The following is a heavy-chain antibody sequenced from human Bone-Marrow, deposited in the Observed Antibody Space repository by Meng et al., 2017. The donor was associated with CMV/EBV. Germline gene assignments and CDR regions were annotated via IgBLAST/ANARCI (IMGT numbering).Heavy chain of an antibody. CDR2: ISGGGVST. D-gene: IGHD3-3*01. J-gene: IGHJ4*02. Sequence: ESLKISCAASGFTFSSYAMSWVRQAPGKGLEWVSTISGGGVSTYYADSVKGRFTISRDNSKNTLSLQMNSLRAEDTAVYYCAKDSHDFWSGYPYFDHWGQGTLVTVSS. CDR3: AKDSHDFWSGYPYFDH. CDR1: GFTFSSYA. V-gene: IGHV3-23*01.